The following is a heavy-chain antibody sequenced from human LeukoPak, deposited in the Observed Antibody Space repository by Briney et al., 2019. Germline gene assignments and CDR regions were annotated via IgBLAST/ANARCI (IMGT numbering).Heavy chain of an antibody. V-gene: IGHV4-39*07. CDR1: GGSISSSRYY. J-gene: IGHJ3*02. Sequence: SETLSLTCTVSGGSISSSRYYGGWIRQPPGKGLEWIGEIYHSGSTNYNPSLKSRVTISVDKSKNQFSLKLSSVTAADTAVYYCARTGTAGFPPIDAFDIWGQGTMVTVSS. CDR2: IYHSGST. CDR3: ARTGTAGFPPIDAFDI. D-gene: IGHD1-14*01.